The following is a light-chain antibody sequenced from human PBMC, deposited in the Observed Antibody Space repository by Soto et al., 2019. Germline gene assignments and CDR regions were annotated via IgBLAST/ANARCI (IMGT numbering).Light chain of an antibody. CDR3: QQHNNWPPWK. CDR1: QSVSSN. CDR2: GAS. J-gene: IGKJ1*01. V-gene: IGKV3D-15*01. Sequence: EMVMTHSPATLSVSPGERATLSCSSSQSVSSNLAWYQQKPGQAPRLLIYGASTRATGIPARFSGSGSGTEFTLTISSLQSEDFAVYYCQQHNNWPPWKFGQGTKVDIK.